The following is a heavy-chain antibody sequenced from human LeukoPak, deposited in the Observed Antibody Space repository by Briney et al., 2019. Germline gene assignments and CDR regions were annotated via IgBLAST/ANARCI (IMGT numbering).Heavy chain of an antibody. V-gene: IGHV4-39*01. Sequence: SETLSLTCTVSDGSISNSSFYWGWIRQPPGKGLEWIGNIYYSGNTCYNSSLKSRVTISVDTSKNQFSLKLSSVTAADTAVYYCARHVYDYVWGSYRWSFDYWGQGTLVTVSS. CDR2: IYYSGNT. D-gene: IGHD3-16*02. CDR1: DGSISNSSFY. J-gene: IGHJ4*02. CDR3: ARHVYDYVWGSYRWSFDY.